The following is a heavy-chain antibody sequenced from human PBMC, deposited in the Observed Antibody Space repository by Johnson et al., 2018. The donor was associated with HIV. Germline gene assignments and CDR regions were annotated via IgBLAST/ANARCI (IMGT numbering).Heavy chain of an antibody. CDR1: GFTFSSYG. CDR3: ARDFHEAGSNAFDI. D-gene: IGHD2/OR15-2a*01. J-gene: IGHJ3*02. V-gene: IGHV3-30*03. CDR2: ISYDGSNK. Sequence: QVQLVESGGGLVQPGGSLRLSCAVSGFTFSSYGMHWVRQAPGKGLEWVAVISYDGSNKYYADSVKGRFTISRDNSKNTLYLQMNSLRAEDTAVYYCARDFHEAGSNAFDIWGQGTMVTVSS.